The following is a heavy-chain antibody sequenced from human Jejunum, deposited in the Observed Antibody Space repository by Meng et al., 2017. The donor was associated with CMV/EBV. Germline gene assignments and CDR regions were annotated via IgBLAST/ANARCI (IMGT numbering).Heavy chain of an antibody. CDR2: IYAGGST. V-gene: IGHV3-53*01. CDR1: GFTFSSSY. D-gene: IGHD5-18*01. Sequence: EVQLVESGGALIQPGGSLRLSCAASGFTFSSSYMSWVRQAPGKGLEWVSHIYAGGSTYYADSVKGRFTISRDNPKNTLYLQMNTLRAEDTAVYYCARTVGYTYGLDNWGQGTLVTV. J-gene: IGHJ4*02. CDR3: ARTVGYTYGLDN.